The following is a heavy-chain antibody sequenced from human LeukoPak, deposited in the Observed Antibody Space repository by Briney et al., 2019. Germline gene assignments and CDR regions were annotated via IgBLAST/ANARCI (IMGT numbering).Heavy chain of an antibody. CDR1: GFTFSSYA. J-gene: IGHJ6*03. CDR2: ISGSGGST. CDR3: ARVLRYCSGGNCYSGGLGYMDV. V-gene: IGHV3-23*01. D-gene: IGHD2-15*01. Sequence: PGGSLRLSCAASGFTFSSYAMSWVRQAPGKGLEWVSAISGSGGSTYYADSVKGRFTISRDNAKNSLFLQMNSLRAEDTAVYYCARVLRYCSGGNCYSGGLGYMDVWGKGITVTISS.